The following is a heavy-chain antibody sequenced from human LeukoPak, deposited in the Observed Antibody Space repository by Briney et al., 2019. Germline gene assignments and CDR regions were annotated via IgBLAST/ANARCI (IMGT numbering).Heavy chain of an antibody. D-gene: IGHD3-22*01. J-gene: IGHJ1*01. Sequence: PGASLRPSCAASGSTSSSYATSWVRQPPGKGPGWVSAISGMGGSTYYADSVKGRFTISRDNSKNTLYLQLKSLRAEDAAVYYCAKSSGYSQVDVSHDWGQETLVIVSS. CDR2: ISGMGGST. CDR3: AKSSGYSQVDVSHD. V-gene: IGHV3-23*01. CDR1: GSTSSSYA.